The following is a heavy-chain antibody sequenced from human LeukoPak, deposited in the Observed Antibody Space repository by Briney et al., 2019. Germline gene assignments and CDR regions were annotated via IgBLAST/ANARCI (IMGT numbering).Heavy chain of an antibody. J-gene: IGHJ4*02. V-gene: IGHV3-23*01. D-gene: IGHD3-22*01. Sequence: GGSLRLSCAASGFTFSSYAMSWVRQAPGKGLEYVSAISGSGASTYYADSVMGRFTISRDNSKNTLYLQMNSLRAEDTAVYYCANAHYYDSSGYYSYYFDYWGQGTLVTVSS. CDR1: GFTFSSYA. CDR2: ISGSGAST. CDR3: ANAHYYDSSGYYSYYFDY.